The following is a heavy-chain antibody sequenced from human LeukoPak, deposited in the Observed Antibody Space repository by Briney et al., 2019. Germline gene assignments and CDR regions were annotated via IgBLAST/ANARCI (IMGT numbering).Heavy chain of an antibody. CDR3: ARSMVRGVIITSFDY. J-gene: IGHJ4*02. D-gene: IGHD3-10*01. CDR1: GYTFTGYY. V-gene: IGHV1-2*02. Sequence: ASVKVSCKASGYTFTGYYMHWVRQAPGQGLEWMGWINPNSGVTDYAQKFQGRVTMTRDTSISTAYMELRRLRSDDTAVYYCARSMVRGVIITSFDYWGQGTPVTVSS. CDR2: INPNSGVT.